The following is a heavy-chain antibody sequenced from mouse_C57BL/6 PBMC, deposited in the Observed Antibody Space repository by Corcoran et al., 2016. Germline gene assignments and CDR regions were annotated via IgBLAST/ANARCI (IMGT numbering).Heavy chain of an antibody. CDR2: INPNNGGT. CDR3: AKEGSSGSLDY. CDR1: GYTFTDYY. J-gene: IGHJ2*01. V-gene: IGHV1-26*01. D-gene: IGHD3-2*02. Sequence: EVQLQQSGPELVKPGASVKISCKASGYTFTDYYMNWVKQSHGKSLEWIGDINPNNGGTSYNQKFKGKATLTVDKSSSTAYMELRNLTSEDSAVYYCAKEGSSGSLDYWGQGTTLTVSS.